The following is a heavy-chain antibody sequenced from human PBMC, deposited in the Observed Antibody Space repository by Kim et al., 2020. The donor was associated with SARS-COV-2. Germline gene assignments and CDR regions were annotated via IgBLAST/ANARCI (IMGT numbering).Heavy chain of an antibody. J-gene: IGHJ6*02. CDR3: AKDILIAVTIFPWTREGGMDI. CDR2: IPYDGSNK. Sequence: GGSLRLSCAASGFTFSSYGMHWVRQASGKGLEWVAVIPYDGSNKYYADSVKGRFTISRDNSKNTLYLQMSSLGAEDTAVYYCAKDILIAVTIFPWTREGGMDIWSRGTSVTVSS. D-gene: IGHD3-9*01. CDR1: GFTFSSYG. V-gene: IGHV3-30*18.